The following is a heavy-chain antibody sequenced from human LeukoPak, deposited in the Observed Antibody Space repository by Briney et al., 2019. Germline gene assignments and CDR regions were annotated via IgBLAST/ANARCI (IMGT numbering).Heavy chain of an antibody. D-gene: IGHD3-10*01. CDR2: IYYSGST. V-gene: IGHV4-31*11. Sequence: SETLSLTCAVSGGSISSGGYYWSWIRQHPGKGLEWIGYIYYSGSTYYNPSLKNRVTISVDTSKKQLSLKLSSVTAADTAVYFCASPRMTMVRGVYRPYYFDYWGQGTLVTVSP. CDR3: ASPRMTMVRGVYRPYYFDY. CDR1: GGSISSGGYY. J-gene: IGHJ4*02.